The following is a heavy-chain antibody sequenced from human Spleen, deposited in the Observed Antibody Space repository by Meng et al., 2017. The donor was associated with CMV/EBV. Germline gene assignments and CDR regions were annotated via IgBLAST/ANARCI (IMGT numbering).Heavy chain of an antibody. V-gene: IGHV1-18*01. J-gene: IGHJ4*02. CDR1: GYTFTSYG. Sequence: ASVKVSCKASGYTFTSYGISWVRQAPGQGLEWMGWISAYNGNTNYAQKLQGRVTMTTDTSTSTAYMELRSLRSDDTAVYYCAREPSRDYDSSGPPIRDFDYWGQGTLVTVSS. CDR3: AREPSRDYDSSGPPIRDFDY. CDR2: ISAYNGNT. D-gene: IGHD3-22*01.